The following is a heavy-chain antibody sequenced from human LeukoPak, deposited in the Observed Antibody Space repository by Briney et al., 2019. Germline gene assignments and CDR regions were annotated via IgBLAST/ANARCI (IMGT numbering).Heavy chain of an antibody. J-gene: IGHJ3*02. CDR3: ARDLGYYDSSGIAFDI. D-gene: IGHD3-22*01. V-gene: IGHV4-4*07. Sequence: SETLSLTCTVSGGTISSYYWSWIRQPAGKGLEWIGRIYTSGSTNYNPSLKSRVTMSVDTSKNQFSLKLSSVTAADTAVYYCARDLGYYDSSGIAFDIWGQGTMVTVSS. CDR2: IYTSGST. CDR1: GGTISSYY.